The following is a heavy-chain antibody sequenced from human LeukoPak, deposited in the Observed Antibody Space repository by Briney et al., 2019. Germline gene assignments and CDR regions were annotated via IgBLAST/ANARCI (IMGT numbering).Heavy chain of an antibody. Sequence: PSETLSLTCAVYGGSFSGYYWSWIRQPPGKGLEWIGEINHSGSTNYNPSLKSRVTISVDTSKNQFSLKLSSVTAADTAVYYCARVPSYSSSRYYYYGMDVWGQGTTVTVSS. D-gene: IGHD2-21*01. J-gene: IGHJ6*02. CDR1: GGSFSGYY. CDR2: INHSGST. CDR3: ARVPSYSSSRYYYYGMDV. V-gene: IGHV4-34*01.